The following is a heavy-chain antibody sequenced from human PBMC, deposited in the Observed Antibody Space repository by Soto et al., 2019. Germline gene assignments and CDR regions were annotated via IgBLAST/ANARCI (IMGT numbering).Heavy chain of an antibody. Sequence: HPGGSLRLSCAASGFTFSSYAMSWVRQAPGKGLEWVSAISGSGSYTYYADSVKGRFTISRDSAKNTLYLQMNSLRAEDTAVYYCARDMSQPIVATGTEIDYWGQGTLVTVSS. V-gene: IGHV3-23*01. J-gene: IGHJ4*02. CDR1: GFTFSSYA. CDR3: ARDMSQPIVATGTEIDY. CDR2: ISGSGSYT. D-gene: IGHD5-12*01.